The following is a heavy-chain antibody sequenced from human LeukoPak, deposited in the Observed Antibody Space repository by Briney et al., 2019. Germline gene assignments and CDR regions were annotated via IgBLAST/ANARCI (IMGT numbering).Heavy chain of an antibody. Sequence: SETLSLTCAVYGGSFSGYYWSWIRQPPGKGLEWIGEINHSGSTNYNPSLKSRVTISVDTSKNQFSLKPSSVTAADTAVYYCARIDITMVRGAAKAGMDVWGKGTSVTVSS. D-gene: IGHD3-10*01. CDR2: INHSGST. V-gene: IGHV4-34*01. CDR3: ARIDITMVRGAAKAGMDV. J-gene: IGHJ6*04. CDR1: GGSFSGYY.